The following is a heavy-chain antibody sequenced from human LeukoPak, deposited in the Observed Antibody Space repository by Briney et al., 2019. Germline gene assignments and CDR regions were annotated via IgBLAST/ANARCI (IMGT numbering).Heavy chain of an antibody. CDR1: GFTFSGSA. CDR3: TSLEMDYYDSSPFDY. Sequence: GGSLRLSCAASGFTFSGSAMHWVRQASGKGLEWVGRIRSKANSYATAYDASVKGRFTIYRDDSKNTAYLQMNSLKTEDTAVYYCTSLEMDYYDSSPFDYWGQGTLVTVSS. CDR2: IRSKANSYAT. V-gene: IGHV3-73*01. D-gene: IGHD3-22*01. J-gene: IGHJ4*02.